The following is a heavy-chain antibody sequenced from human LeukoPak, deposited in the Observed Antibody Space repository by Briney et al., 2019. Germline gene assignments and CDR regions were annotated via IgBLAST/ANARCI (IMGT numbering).Heavy chain of an antibody. CDR2: IGTAGDT. Sequence: GGFLRLSCAASGFTLSNFAMHWVRQATGKGLEWVSAIGTAGDTFYPGSVKGRFTISRENAKNSLYLQMNNLRAEDTAVYYCARQMTPHGNFDYWGQGTLVTVSS. V-gene: IGHV3-13*01. J-gene: IGHJ4*02. CDR3: ARQMTPHGNFDY. D-gene: IGHD1-26*01. CDR1: GFTLSNFA.